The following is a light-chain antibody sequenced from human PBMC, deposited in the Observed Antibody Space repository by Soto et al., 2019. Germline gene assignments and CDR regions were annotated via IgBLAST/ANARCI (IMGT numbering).Light chain of an antibody. V-gene: IGKV3-20*01. Sequence: IVLTQSPGTLSLSPGERATLSRRASQSVTTQLAWYQQKPGQAPRLIIHGASSRATGVPDRITGSGSGTDFTLSISRLEPEDFAVYYCQQYGGSTRTFGQGTKVEIK. CDR2: GAS. J-gene: IGKJ1*01. CDR1: QSVTTQ. CDR3: QQYGGSTRT.